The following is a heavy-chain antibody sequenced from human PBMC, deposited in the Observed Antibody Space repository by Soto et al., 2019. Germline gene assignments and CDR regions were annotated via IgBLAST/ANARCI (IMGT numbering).Heavy chain of an antibody. D-gene: IGHD4-4*01. V-gene: IGHV1-2*02. CDR2: IIPHSGET. J-gene: IGHJ5*02. CDR3: ARETDDFTNGAHDR. Sequence: QVQLVQSGAEVKRPGASVKVSCKASGYSFTGNYMHWVRQAPGQGLEWMGWIIPHSGETNYAQKFQARVTLTRDTSISTAYMQLSGLTSDDTAVYYCARETDDFTNGAHDRWGQGTLVTVSS. CDR1: GYSFTGNY.